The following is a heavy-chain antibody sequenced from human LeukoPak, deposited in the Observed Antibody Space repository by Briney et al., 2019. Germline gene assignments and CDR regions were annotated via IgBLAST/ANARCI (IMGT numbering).Heavy chain of an antibody. CDR3: ARVRPNCSSTSCYGFNWFDP. J-gene: IGHJ5*02. Sequence: ASVKVSCKASGYTFTSYAMHWVRQAPGQRLEWMGWISAYNGNTNYAQKLQGRVTMTTDTSTSTAYMELRSLRSEDTAVYYCARVRPNCSSTSCYGFNWFDPWGQGTLVTVSS. CDR2: ISAYNGNT. CDR1: GYTFTSYA. V-gene: IGHV1-18*01. D-gene: IGHD2-2*01.